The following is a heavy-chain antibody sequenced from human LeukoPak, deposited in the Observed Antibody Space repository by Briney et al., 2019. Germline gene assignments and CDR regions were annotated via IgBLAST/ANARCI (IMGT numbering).Heavy chain of an antibody. J-gene: IGHJ4*02. CDR1: GFAFSSHG. Sequence: PGRSLRLSCAASGFAFSSHGMHWVRQAAGMGLEWVAVIWYDGSNQYYADSVKGRFTISRDNSKNTLYLQMNSLRAEDTAVYYCARGPTNYHVDYWGQGTVVTVSS. CDR3: ARGPTNYHVDY. CDR2: IWYDGSNQ. D-gene: IGHD1-7*01. V-gene: IGHV3-33*01.